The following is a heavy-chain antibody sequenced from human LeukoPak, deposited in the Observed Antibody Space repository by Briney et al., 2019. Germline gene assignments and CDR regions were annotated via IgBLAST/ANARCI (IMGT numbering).Heavy chain of an antibody. CDR3: ARDQSGYSDY. Sequence: ASVKVSCKASGYTFTSYYMHWVRQAPGQGLEWMGIINPSGGSTSYAQKFQGRVTITADKSTSTAYMELSSLRSEDTAVYYCARDQSGYSDYWGQGTLVTVSS. V-gene: IGHV1-46*01. CDR1: GYTFTSYY. J-gene: IGHJ4*02. CDR2: INPSGGST. D-gene: IGHD5-18*01.